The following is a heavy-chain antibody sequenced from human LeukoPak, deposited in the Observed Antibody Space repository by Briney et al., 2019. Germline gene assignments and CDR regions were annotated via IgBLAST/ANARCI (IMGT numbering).Heavy chain of an antibody. CDR2: IYYSGST. CDR1: GGSFSGYY. D-gene: IGHD3-3*01. CDR3: ARVGSYDFWSGYYGSRGAHDAFDI. J-gene: IGHJ3*02. V-gene: IGHV4-34*01. Sequence: SETLSLTCAVYGGSFSGYYWGWIRQPPGKGLEWIGGIYYSGSTYYNPSLKSRVTISVDTSKNQFSLNLSSVTAADTAVYYCARVGSYDFWSGYYGSRGAHDAFDIWGQGTMVTVSS.